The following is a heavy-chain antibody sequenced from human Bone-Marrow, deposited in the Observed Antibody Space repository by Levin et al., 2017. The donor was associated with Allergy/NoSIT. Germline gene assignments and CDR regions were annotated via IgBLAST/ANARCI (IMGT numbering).Heavy chain of an antibody. V-gene: IGHV3-23*01. CDR3: AKDRLQLGEALSDY. CDR1: GFTFRSYA. Sequence: PGGSLRLSCVASGFTFRSYAMSWVRQAPGKGLEWVSSITGDGDNTYYRDSVKGRFTISRDNSKNTLYLEVNSLRVEDTAVYYCAKDRLQLGEALSDYWGQGTLVTVSS. D-gene: IGHD3-16*01. J-gene: IGHJ4*02. CDR2: ITGDGDNT.